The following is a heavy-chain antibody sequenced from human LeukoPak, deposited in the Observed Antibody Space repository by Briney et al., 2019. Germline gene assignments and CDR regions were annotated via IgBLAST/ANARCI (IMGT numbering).Heavy chain of an antibody. Sequence: PSETLSLTCSVSGDSITYFYWSWIRQAAGKGLEWIGRISSSGSTDYNASLKSRVTVSVDTSKNQFSLKLSSVTAADTAVYYCATRVDTAMEPSDAFDIWGQGTMVTVSS. CDR2: ISSSGST. V-gene: IGHV4-4*07. CDR1: GDSITYFY. CDR3: ATRVDTAMEPSDAFDI. J-gene: IGHJ3*02. D-gene: IGHD5-18*01.